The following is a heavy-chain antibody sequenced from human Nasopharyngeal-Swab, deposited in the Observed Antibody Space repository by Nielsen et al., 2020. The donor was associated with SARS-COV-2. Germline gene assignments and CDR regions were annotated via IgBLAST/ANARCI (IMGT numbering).Heavy chain of an antibody. CDR2: ISSSSSYI. J-gene: IGHJ6*03. CDR1: GYTFSSYS. CDR3: ARERKNYYDSSGYYLEFYYYHYMDV. Sequence: GGSLRLSCAASGYTFSSYSMNWVRQAPGKGLEWVSSISSSSSYIYYADSVKGRFTISRDNAKNSLYLQMNSLRAEDTAVYYCARERKNYYDSSGYYLEFYYYHYMDVWGKGTTVTVSS. D-gene: IGHD3-22*01. V-gene: IGHV3-21*01.